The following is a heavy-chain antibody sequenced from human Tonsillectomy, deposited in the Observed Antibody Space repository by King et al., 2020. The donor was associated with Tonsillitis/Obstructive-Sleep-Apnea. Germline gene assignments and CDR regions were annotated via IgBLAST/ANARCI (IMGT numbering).Heavy chain of an antibody. D-gene: IGHD1-26*01. CDR1: GGSISSYY. V-gene: IGHV4-59*01. CDR3: ARAIVGATTSAFGI. J-gene: IGHJ3*02. CDR2: IYYSGST. Sequence: QLQESGPGLVKPSETLSLTCTVSGGSISSYYWSWIRQPPGKGLEWIGYIYYSGSTNYNPSLKSRVTISVDTSKNQFSLKLSSVTAEDTAVYYCARAIVGATTSAFGIWGQGTMVTVSS.